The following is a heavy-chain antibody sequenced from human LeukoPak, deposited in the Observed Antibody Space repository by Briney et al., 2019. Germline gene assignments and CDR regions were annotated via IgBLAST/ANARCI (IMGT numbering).Heavy chain of an antibody. D-gene: IGHD3-10*01. CDR2: ISGSGGTT. CDR3: AKDQVYYYGSGSYYNY. Sequence: PGGSLRLSCAASGFTFSSYAMSWVRQAPGKGLEWVSAISGSGGTTYYADSVKGRFTISRDNSKNTLYLQMNSLGAEDTAVYYCAKDQVYYYGSGSYYNYWGQGTLVTVSS. J-gene: IGHJ4*02. CDR1: GFTFSSYA. V-gene: IGHV3-23*01.